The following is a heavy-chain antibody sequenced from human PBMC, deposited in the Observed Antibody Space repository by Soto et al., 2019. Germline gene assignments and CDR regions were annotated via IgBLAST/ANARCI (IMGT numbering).Heavy chain of an antibody. D-gene: IGHD3-22*01. V-gene: IGHV4-34*01. Sequence: SESLLATCAVYGGTFSGVCWSCIRQPPGKGLEWIGEINQSGSTNYNPSLKSRVTISVDTSKNQFSLKLSSVTAADTAVYYCARVHFPRIVVVMSPFGVWGQGTMVS. CDR1: GGTFSGVC. J-gene: IGHJ3*01. CDR3: ARVHFPRIVVVMSPFGV. CDR2: INQSGST.